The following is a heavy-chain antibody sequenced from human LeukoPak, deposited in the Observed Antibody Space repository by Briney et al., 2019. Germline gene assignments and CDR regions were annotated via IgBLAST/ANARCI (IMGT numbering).Heavy chain of an antibody. CDR1: GFTFSDYY. V-gene: IGHV3-11*01. CDR2: ISSSGSTI. CDR3: ARDAFYDSSGSGFDY. D-gene: IGHD3-22*01. Sequence: GGSLRLSCAASGFTFSDYYVSWIRQAPGKGLEWVSYISSSGSTIYYADSVKGRFTISRDNAKNSLYLQMNSLRAEDTAVYYCARDAFYDSSGSGFDYWGQGTLVTVSS. J-gene: IGHJ4*02.